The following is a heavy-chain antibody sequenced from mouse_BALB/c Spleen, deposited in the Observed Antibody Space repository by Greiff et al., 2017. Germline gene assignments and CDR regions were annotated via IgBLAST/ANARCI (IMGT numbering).Heavy chain of an antibody. V-gene: IGHV5-4*02. D-gene: IGHD2-1*01. CDR3: AREGYGNYDY. CDR2: ISDGGSYT. J-gene: IGHJ2*01. CDR1: GFTFSDYY. Sequence: EVKLVESGGGLVKPGGSLKLSCAASGFTFSDYYMYWVRQTPEKRLVWVATISDGGSYTYYPDSVKGRFTISRDNAKNNLYLQMSSLKSEDTAMYYCAREGYGNYDYWGQGTTLTVSS.